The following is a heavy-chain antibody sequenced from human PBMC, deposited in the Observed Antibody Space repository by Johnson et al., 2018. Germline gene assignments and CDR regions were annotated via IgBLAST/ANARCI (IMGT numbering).Heavy chain of an antibody. CDR2: IYISGST. D-gene: IGHD6-13*01. V-gene: IGHV4-4*07. Sequence: QVQLQESGPGLVKPSETLSLTCTVSGGSISNYNWNWIRQPAGKGLEWIGRIYISGSTKYNPSLKSRVTMSVDTSKNQFYLKLSSVTAADTAVYYWARVGSSNFYYGSDVWGQGTTATGSS. CDR3: ARVGSSNFYYGSDV. J-gene: IGHJ6*02. CDR1: GGSISNYN.